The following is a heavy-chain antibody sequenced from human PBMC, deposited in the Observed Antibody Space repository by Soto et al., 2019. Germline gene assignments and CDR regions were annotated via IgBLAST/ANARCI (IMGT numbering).Heavy chain of an antibody. Sequence: EVQLLESGGGLIQPGGSLRLSCAASGYTFSSYAMSWVRQAPGKGLEWVSGISGSGGGSVASTWYADSVKGRFTISRDNSKNTLYLQMNSLRAEDTALYYCAKAARSGYYFFDSWGQGTLVTVSS. V-gene: IGHV3-23*01. CDR1: GYTFSSYA. CDR3: AKAARSGYYFFDS. J-gene: IGHJ4*02. D-gene: IGHD3-3*01. CDR2: ISGSGGGSVAST.